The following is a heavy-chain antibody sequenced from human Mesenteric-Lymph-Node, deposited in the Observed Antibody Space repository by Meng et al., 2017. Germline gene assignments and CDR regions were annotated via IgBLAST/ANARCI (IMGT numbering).Heavy chain of an antibody. CDR2: ISYDGNKK. Sequence: QVQLVESGGGGVQPGRSLRLSCAASGFTFCDCAMHWVRQAPGKGREWVAVISYDGNKKYYAESMKGRFTVSRDDSKNTLYLQMNSLRGEDTAVYYCARDDDYANYSLDYWGQGTLVTVSS. J-gene: IGHJ4*02. D-gene: IGHD4-11*01. CDR3: ARDDDYANYSLDY. CDR1: GFTFCDCA. V-gene: IGHV3-30-3*01.